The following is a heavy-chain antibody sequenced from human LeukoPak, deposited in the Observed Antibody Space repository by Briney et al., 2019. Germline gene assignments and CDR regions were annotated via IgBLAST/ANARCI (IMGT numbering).Heavy chain of an antibody. CDR2: ITSGVGIT. J-gene: IGHJ4*02. CDR3: AKGDYYDLDY. V-gene: IGHV3-23*01. D-gene: IGHD3-22*01. CDR1: GFTFSNYG. Sequence: GGSLRLSCVASGFTFSNYGMNWVRQAPGKGLEWVSIITSGVGITYYADSVKGRFTISRDNSKNTLYLQMNSLRAEDTAVYYCAKGDYYDLDYWGQGTLVSVSS.